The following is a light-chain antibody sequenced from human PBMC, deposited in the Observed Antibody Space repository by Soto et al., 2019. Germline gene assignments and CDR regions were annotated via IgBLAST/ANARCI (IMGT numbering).Light chain of an antibody. Sequence: DIVMTQSPLSLPVTPGEPASISCRSSQSLLYSNGYNYLDWYLQKPGQSPQLLIYLTFNRSSGVPDRFSGSGSGTDFTLKIIRVEAEDVRVYYCMQALQTPRTFGQGTKLEIK. CDR3: MQALQTPRT. CDR1: QSLLYSNGYNY. CDR2: LTF. V-gene: IGKV2-28*01. J-gene: IGKJ2*02.